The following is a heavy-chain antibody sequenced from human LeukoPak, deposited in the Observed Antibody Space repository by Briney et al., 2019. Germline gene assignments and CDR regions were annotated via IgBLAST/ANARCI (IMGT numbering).Heavy chain of an antibody. V-gene: IGHV1-2*02. D-gene: IGHD3-10*01. J-gene: IGHJ4*02. CDR2: INPSSGGT. CDR3: ARDYGSGIA. Sequence: ASVKVSCKASGYTFTGYHIHWVRQAPGQGLEWMGWINPSSGGTNYAQNFQGRVTMTRDKSISTAYMELSSLRSDDTAVYYCARDYGSGIAWGQGTLVTVSS. CDR1: GYTFTGYH.